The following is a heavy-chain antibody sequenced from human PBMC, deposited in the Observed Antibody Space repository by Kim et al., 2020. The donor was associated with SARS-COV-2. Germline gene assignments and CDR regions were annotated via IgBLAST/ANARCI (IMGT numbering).Heavy chain of an antibody. CDR2: IYPGDSDT. J-gene: IGHJ6*03. CDR1: GYSFTTYW. V-gene: IGHV5-51*01. Sequence: GASLKISCKGSGYSFTTYWIGWVRQMPGKGLEWMGIIYPGDSDTRYSPSFQGQVTISADKSINTAYLQWSSLKASDTAMYYCARRVSNYYYYMDVWGTGTTVTVSS. CDR3: ARRVSNYYYYMDV.